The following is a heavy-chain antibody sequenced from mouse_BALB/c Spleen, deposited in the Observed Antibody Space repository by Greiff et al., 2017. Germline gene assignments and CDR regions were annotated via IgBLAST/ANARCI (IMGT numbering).Heavy chain of an antibody. CDR2: ISDGGSYT. CDR1: GFTFSDYY. CDR3: ARDPSLITTVVAHWYFDV. V-gene: IGHV5-4*02. Sequence: EVQRVESGGGLVKPGGSLKLSCAASGFTFSDYYMYWVRQTPEKRLEWVATISDGGSYTYYPDSVKGRFTISRDNAKNNLYLQMSSLKSEDTAMYYCARDPSLITTVVAHWYFDVWGAGTTVTVSS. D-gene: IGHD1-1*01. J-gene: IGHJ1*01.